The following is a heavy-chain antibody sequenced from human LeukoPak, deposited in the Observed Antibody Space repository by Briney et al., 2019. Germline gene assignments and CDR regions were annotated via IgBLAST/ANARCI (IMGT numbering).Heavy chain of an antibody. CDR3: ARTYYYGSGSYSRFDY. V-gene: IGHV1-69*06. D-gene: IGHD3-10*01. CDR2: IIPIFGTA. Sequence: GSSVKVSCKASGGTFSSYAISWVRQAPGQGLEWMGRIIPIFGTANYAQKFQGRVTITADKSTSTAYMELSSLRAEDTAVYYCARTYYYGSGSYSRFDYWGQGTLVTVSS. CDR1: GGTFSSYA. J-gene: IGHJ4*02.